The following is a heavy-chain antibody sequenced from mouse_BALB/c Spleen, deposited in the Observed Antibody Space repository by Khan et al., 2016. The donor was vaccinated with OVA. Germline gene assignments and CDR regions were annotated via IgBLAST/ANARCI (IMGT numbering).Heavy chain of an antibody. V-gene: IGHV1S135*01. D-gene: IGHD1-1*01. CDR2: IDPFNGGT. J-gene: IGHJ4*01. CDR1: GYSFTSYY. CDR3: AGGGHGLRADAMDY. Sequence: VQLQESGPELMKPGASVKISCKASGYSFTSYYIHWVKQSHGKNLEWIGYIDPFNGGTSYNQKFKGKATLTLDKSSSTAYLHLSSLTSEDSAVYFGAGGGHGLRADAMDYWGQGTSVTVSS.